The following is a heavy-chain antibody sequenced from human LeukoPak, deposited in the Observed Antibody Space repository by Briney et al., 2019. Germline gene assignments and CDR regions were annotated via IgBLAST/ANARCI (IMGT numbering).Heavy chain of an antibody. CDR2: TSSDGNIK. CDR1: GFTFSSYA. V-gene: IGHV3-30-3*01. D-gene: IGHD1-1*01. J-gene: IGHJ4*02. Sequence: GRSLRLSCAASGFTFSSYAMHWVRQAPGKGLEGVAVTSSDGNIKYYADSVKGRFTISRDNSKNTLYLQTNSLRGEDTGVYYCARDPVPATARHFDYWGQGTLVTVSS. CDR3: ARDPVPATARHFDY.